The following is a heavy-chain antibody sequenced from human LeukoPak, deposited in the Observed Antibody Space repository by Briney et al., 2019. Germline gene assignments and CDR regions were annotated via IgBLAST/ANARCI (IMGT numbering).Heavy chain of an antibody. CDR1: GFTFSSYG. J-gene: IGHJ4*02. D-gene: IGHD4-17*01. CDR3: AKDLPVTTGYFDY. Sequence: HPGGSLRLSCAASGFTFSSYGMHWVRQAPGKGLEWVAVIWYGGSNKYYADSVKGRFTISRDNSKNTLYLQMNSLRAEDTAVYYCAKDLPVTTGYFDYWGQGTLVTVSS. V-gene: IGHV3-33*06. CDR2: IWYGGSNK.